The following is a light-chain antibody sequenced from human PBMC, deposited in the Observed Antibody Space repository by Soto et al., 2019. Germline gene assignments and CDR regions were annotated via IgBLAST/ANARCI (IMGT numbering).Light chain of an antibody. J-gene: IGKJ1*01. V-gene: IGKV1-27*01. CDR1: QGISNY. CDR2: AAS. Sequence: DIQMTQSPASLSASVRDRATITCRASQGISNYLAWYQQKPGKVPKLLIYAASTLQSVVPSRFSGSGSGTESTLTISSLHEEDVATYCCQKNDSAPWTFGQGPKVEIK. CDR3: QKNDSAPWT.